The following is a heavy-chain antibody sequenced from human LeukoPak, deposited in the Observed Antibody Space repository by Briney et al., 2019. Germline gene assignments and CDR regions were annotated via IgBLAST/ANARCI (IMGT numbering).Heavy chain of an antibody. V-gene: IGHV3-20*04. D-gene: IGHD3-9*01. Sequence: GGSLRLSCAASGFTFDEYGMTWVRQAPGKGLEWVSGINWKGTSTGYADSVRGRFTISRDNAKNSLYLQMNSLRAEDTALYYCARLDWYYYMDVWGKGTTVTVSS. CDR1: GFTFDEYG. J-gene: IGHJ6*03. CDR2: INWKGTST. CDR3: ARLDWYYYMDV.